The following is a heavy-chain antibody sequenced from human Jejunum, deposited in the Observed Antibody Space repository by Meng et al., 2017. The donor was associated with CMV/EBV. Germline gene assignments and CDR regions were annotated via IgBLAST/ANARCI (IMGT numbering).Heavy chain of an antibody. Sequence: HVHLLPSGAVVKKPWASVKISCKTSGYTFTDHNIGWVRQAPGQGLEWVGWISLGNGQTVYGHKVQGRVTVTTDTSTSTAYMELRSLRSDDTAMYYCARDVWGFDYWGQGTLVTVSS. CDR1: GYTFTDHN. D-gene: IGHD7-27*01. V-gene: IGHV1-18*04. CDR3: ARDVWGFDY. CDR2: ISLGNGQT. J-gene: IGHJ4*02.